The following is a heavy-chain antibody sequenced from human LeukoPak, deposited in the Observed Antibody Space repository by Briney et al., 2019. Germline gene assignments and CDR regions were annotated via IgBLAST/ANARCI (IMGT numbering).Heavy chain of an antibody. J-gene: IGHJ6*04. Sequence: GGSLRLSCATSGFTFSSYGMHWVRQAPGKGLEWVAVISYDGSNRFYADSVKGRFTISRDNAKNSLYLQMNSLRAEDTAVYYCAELGITMIGGVWGKGTTVTISS. V-gene: IGHV3-30*18. CDR1: GFTFSSYG. CDR3: AELGITMIGGV. CDR2: ISYDGSNR. D-gene: IGHD3-10*02.